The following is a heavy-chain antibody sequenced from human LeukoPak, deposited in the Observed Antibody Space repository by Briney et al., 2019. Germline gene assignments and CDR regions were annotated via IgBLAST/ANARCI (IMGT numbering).Heavy chain of an antibody. V-gene: IGHV4-59*01. Sequence: PSETLSLTCTVSGGSISSYYWSWIRQPPGKGLEWIGYIYYSGSTNYNPSLKSRVTISVDTSKNQFSLKLSSVTAADTAVYYCARGRVTMIVVADAFDIWGQGTMVTVSS. CDR2: IYYSGST. J-gene: IGHJ3*02. CDR1: GGSISSYY. D-gene: IGHD3-22*01. CDR3: ARGRVTMIVVADAFDI.